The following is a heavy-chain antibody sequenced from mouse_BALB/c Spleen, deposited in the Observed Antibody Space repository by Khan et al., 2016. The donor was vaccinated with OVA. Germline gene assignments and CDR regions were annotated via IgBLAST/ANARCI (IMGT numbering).Heavy chain of an antibody. V-gene: IGHV1S81*02. CDR1: GYTFTNYW. D-gene: IGHD2-10*01. CDR3: ARNAYFGNYFDY. Sequence: VQLLESGAELVRPGASVKLSCKASGYTFTNYWVYWVKQRPGQGLEWIGEIYPGDGCTNNNEKFKTKFTLTVDKSSSTAYMQLSSLTSEDSAVYYCARNAYFGNYFDYWGQGTTLTVSS. CDR2: IYPGDGCT. J-gene: IGHJ2*01.